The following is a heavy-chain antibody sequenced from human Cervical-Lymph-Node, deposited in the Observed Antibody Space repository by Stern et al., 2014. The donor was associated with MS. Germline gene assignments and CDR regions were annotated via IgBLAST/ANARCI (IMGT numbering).Heavy chain of an antibody. CDR1: GFTFSSYS. Sequence: EVQLVESGGGLVKPGGSLRLSCAASGFTFSSYSMNLVRQAPGKGLEWVASISSGGSSIYYADSLKGRFTISRDNAKNSLYLQMNSLRAEDTAVYYCARGRGGNYRYYFDYWGQGTLVTVSS. CDR2: ISSGGSSI. V-gene: IGHV3-21*01. D-gene: IGHD4-23*01. J-gene: IGHJ4*02. CDR3: ARGRGGNYRYYFDY.